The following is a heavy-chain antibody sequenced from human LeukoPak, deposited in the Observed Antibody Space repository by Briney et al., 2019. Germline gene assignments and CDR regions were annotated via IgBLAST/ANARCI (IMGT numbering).Heavy chain of an antibody. Sequence: GASVKVSCKASGYIFTSYYMEWVRQAPGQGLEWMGIINPSGGSTSYAQKFQGRVTMTRDTSTSTVYMELSSLRSEDTAVYYCARDDDQWQLVVGTLVWWGQGTLVTVSS. CDR3: ARDDDQWQLVVGTLVW. CDR1: GYIFTSYY. V-gene: IGHV1-46*01. J-gene: IGHJ4*02. CDR2: INPSGGST. D-gene: IGHD6-6*01.